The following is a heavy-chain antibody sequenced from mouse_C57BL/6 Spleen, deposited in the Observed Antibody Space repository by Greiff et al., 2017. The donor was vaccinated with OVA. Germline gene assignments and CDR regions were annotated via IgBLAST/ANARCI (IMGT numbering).Heavy chain of an antibody. CDR1: GYTFTDYY. D-gene: IGHD2-3*01. Sequence: VQLQQSGPELVKPGASVKISCKASGYTFTDYYMNWVKQSPGKSLEWIGDINPNNGGTSYNQKFKGKATLTVDKSSSTAYMELRSLTSEDSAVYYCARGDDGYFYWGQGTTLTVSS. CDR2: INPNNGGT. J-gene: IGHJ2*01. V-gene: IGHV1-26*01. CDR3: ARGDDGYFY.